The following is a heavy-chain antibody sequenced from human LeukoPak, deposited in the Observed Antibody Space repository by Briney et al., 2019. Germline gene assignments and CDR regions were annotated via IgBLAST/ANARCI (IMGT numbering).Heavy chain of an antibody. D-gene: IGHD6-13*01. CDR1: GYTFTTYG. V-gene: IGHV1-46*01. CDR3: AKAPRNSSTMLDY. J-gene: IGHJ4*02. Sequence: ASVKVSCKASGYTFTTYGISWVRQAPGQGLEWLGLINPSDGSIAYAHRFQGRVTMTRDTSTSIVYMDLSSLRSEDTAVYYCAKAPRNSSTMLDYWGQGTLLTVSS. CDR2: INPSDGSI.